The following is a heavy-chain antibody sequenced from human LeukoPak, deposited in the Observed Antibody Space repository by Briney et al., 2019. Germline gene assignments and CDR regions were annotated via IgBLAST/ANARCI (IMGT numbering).Heavy chain of an antibody. Sequence: SSETLSLTCTVSGGSISSYYWSWIRQPPGKGLEWIGYIYYSGSTNYNPSLKSRVTISVDTSKNQFSLKLSSVTAADTAVYYCARRSPDGAFDIWGQGTMVTVSS. CDR2: IYYSGST. V-gene: IGHV4-59*01. D-gene: IGHD5-24*01. CDR3: ARRSPDGAFDI. J-gene: IGHJ3*02. CDR1: GGSISSYY.